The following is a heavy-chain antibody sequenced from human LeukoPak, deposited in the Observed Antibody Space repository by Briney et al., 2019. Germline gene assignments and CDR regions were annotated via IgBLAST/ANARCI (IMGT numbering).Heavy chain of an antibody. Sequence: ASVKVSCKASGYTFIGYNMHWVRQAPGQGLEWMGRINPNTGGTNYAQKLQGRVTMTTDTSTSTAYMELRSLRSDDTAVYYCARDLVRGFPDYWGQGTLVTVSS. D-gene: IGHD3-10*01. CDR3: ARDLVRGFPDY. CDR2: INPNTGGT. V-gene: IGHV1-2*06. CDR1: GYTFIGYN. J-gene: IGHJ4*02.